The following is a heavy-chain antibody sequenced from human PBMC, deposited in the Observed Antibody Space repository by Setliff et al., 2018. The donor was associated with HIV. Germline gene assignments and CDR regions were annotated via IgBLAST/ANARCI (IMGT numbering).Heavy chain of an antibody. D-gene: IGHD7-27*01. CDR3: TSFIWALGYFDY. Sequence: ASVKVSCKVSGYSLTELSMHWVRQVPGKGFEWMGGFDPLKGKMVYAQAFRGRVTLTEVKSTETVYMEPRRLGSDDTAVYYCTSFIWALGYFDYWGQGALVTVSS. CDR2: FDPLKGKM. V-gene: IGHV1-24*01. CDR1: GYSLTELS. J-gene: IGHJ4*02.